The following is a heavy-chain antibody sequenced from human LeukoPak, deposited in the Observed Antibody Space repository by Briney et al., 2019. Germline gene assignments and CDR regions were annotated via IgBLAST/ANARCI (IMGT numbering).Heavy chain of an antibody. V-gene: IGHV3-11*01. J-gene: IGHJ4*01. Sequence: SGGSLRLSCVVSGFTFSDSYMTWLRQTPGKGLEWLAYISGSSSDIYYADSVKGRFTISRDNAKNSLFLQMNGLRPEDTALYYCATDPRLLIYWGHGTLVTVSS. CDR1: GFTFSDSY. D-gene: IGHD2-21*01. CDR2: ISGSSSDI. CDR3: ATDPRLLIY.